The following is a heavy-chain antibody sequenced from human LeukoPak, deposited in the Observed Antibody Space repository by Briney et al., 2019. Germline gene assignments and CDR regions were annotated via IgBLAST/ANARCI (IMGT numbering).Heavy chain of an antibody. D-gene: IGHD6-19*01. V-gene: IGHV3-23*01. CDR2: ISGCGGST. J-gene: IGHJ4*02. CDR3: AKVLGRSGWQTDN. Sequence: GGSLRLFCAASGFNFNRYAMPWVRQPPAKGLAGVSSISGCGGSTYYTDSVKGRFSISRDNSQSTLYLQMDTLRAEDTPVYYCAKVLGRSGWQTDNWGEGALWSVSS. CDR1: GFNFNRYA.